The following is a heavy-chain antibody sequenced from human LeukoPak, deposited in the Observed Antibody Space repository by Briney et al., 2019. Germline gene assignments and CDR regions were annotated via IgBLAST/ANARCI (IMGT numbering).Heavy chain of an antibody. J-gene: IGHJ4*02. CDR1: GGTFSSYA. D-gene: IGHD2-15*01. Sequence: SVKVSCKASGGTFSSYAISWVRQAPGQGLEWMGGIIPIFGTANYAQKFQGRVTITADKSTSTAYMELSSLRSEDTAVYYCASGGRPHATYYFDYWGQGTLVTVSS. CDR3: ASGGRPHATYYFDY. V-gene: IGHV1-69*06. CDR2: IIPIFGTA.